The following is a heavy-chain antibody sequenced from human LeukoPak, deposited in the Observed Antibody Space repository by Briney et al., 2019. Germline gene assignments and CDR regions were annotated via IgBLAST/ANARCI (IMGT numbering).Heavy chain of an antibody. CDR3: ARVPATVTTSGGSWFDT. V-gene: IGHV1-69*04. Sequence: SVTVSCKASGGTFSSYAISWVRQAPGQGLEWMGRIIPILGIANYAQKFQGRVTITADKSTSTAYMELSSLRSEDTAVYYCARVPATVTTSGGSWFDTWGQGTLVTVS. CDR1: GGTFSSYA. CDR2: IIPILGIA. D-gene: IGHD4-11*01. J-gene: IGHJ5*02.